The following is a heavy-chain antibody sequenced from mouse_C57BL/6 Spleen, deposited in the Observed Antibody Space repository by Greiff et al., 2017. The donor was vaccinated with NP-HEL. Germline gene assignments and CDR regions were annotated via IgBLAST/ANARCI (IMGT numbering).Heavy chain of an antibody. Sequence: EVQVVESGGGLVKPGGSLKLSCAASGFTFSDYGMHWVRQAPEKGLEWVAYISSGSSTIYYADTVKGRFTISRDNAKYTLFLQMTSLRSVDTAMYYCAREFITTVMDYWGQGTTLTVAS. V-gene: IGHV5-17*01. CDR3: AREFITTVMDY. CDR1: GFTFSDYG. J-gene: IGHJ2*01. CDR2: ISSGSSTI. D-gene: IGHD1-1*01.